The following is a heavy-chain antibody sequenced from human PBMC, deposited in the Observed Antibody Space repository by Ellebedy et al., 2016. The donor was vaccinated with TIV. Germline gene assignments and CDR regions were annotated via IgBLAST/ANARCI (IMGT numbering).Heavy chain of an antibody. CDR3: VRDSLFSSSWYDFDY. Sequence: GESLKISCAASGFTFSSYSMNWVRQAPGKGLEWVSYISSSSSTIYYADSVKGRFTISRDNAKNSLYLQMNSLRAEDTAVYYCVRDSLFSSSWYDFDYWGQGALVTVSS. V-gene: IGHV3-48*01. CDR1: GFTFSSYS. CDR2: ISSSSSTI. D-gene: IGHD6-13*01. J-gene: IGHJ4*02.